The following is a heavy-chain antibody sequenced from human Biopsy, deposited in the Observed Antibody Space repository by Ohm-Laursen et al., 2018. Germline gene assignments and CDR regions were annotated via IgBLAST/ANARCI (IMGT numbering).Heavy chain of an antibody. CDR3: ARDRGRRGWFDP. CDR1: GGSLSSYS. J-gene: IGHJ5*02. CDR2: IYTSGIT. Sequence: SQTLSLTCTVSGGSLSSYSWSWIRQPAGKGLEWIGQIYTSGITNYNPSLKSRVTMSVDTSKNTFSLRGSSVTAADTAVYYCARDRGRRGWFDPWGQGTLVTVSS. V-gene: IGHV4-4*07. D-gene: IGHD1-14*01.